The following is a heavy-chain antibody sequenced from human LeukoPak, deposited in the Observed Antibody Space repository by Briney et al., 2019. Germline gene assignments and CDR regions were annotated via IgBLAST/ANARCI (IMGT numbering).Heavy chain of an antibody. V-gene: IGHV4-39*01. D-gene: IGHD6-13*01. CDR3: GRSLGGSSWFGNWFDT. Sequence: SETLSLTCTVSGGSISSSSHSWGWIRQAPGKGLEWIGTIYYTGTTYYNPSLKSRVTISVDTSKNQFSLKLRSVTAAETAVYYCGRSLGGSSWFGNWFDTWGQGTPVTVSS. CDR2: IYYTGTT. J-gene: IGHJ5*02. CDR1: GGSISSSSHS.